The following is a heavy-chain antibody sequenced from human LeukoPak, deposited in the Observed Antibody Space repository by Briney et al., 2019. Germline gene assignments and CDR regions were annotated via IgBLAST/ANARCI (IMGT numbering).Heavy chain of an antibody. CDR1: GGSISSGSYY. J-gene: IGHJ6*02. Sequence: PSETLSLTCTVSGGSISSGSYYWGWLRQPAGRGLEWIGRIYTSGGTNYNPSLKSRVTISVDTSKNQFSLKLSSVTAADTAVYYCAREVGYCSGGSCPTGMDVWGQGTTVTVSS. CDR3: AREVGYCSGGSCPTGMDV. CDR2: IYTSGGT. D-gene: IGHD2-15*01. V-gene: IGHV4-61*02.